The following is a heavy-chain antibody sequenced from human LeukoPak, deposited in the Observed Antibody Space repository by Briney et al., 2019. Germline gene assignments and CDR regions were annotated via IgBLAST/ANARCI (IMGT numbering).Heavy chain of an antibody. CDR3: ARVIWFGSRGWFDP. Sequence: GVSVKVSCKASGGTFSSYAISWVRQAPGQGLEWMGGIIPIFGTANYAQKFQGRVTITADKSTSTAYMELSSLRSEDTAVYYCARVIWFGSRGWFDPWGQGTLVTVSS. J-gene: IGHJ5*02. CDR1: GGTFSSYA. V-gene: IGHV1-69*06. D-gene: IGHD3-10*01. CDR2: IIPIFGTA.